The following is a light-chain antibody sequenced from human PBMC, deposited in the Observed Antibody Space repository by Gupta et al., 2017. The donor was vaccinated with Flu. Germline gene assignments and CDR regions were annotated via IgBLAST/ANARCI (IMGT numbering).Light chain of an antibody. V-gene: IGLV2-14*01. J-gene: IGLJ2*01. Sequence: VSWYQHHPGKAPKLMIYEVSSRPSGVSNRFSGSKSGNTASLTISGLQAEDEAGYYCSSYTRSDNTLAVLFGGGTKLTVL. CDR3: SSYTRSDNTLAVL. CDR2: EVS.